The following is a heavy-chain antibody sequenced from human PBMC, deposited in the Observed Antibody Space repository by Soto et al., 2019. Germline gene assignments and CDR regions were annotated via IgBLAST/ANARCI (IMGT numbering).Heavy chain of an antibody. V-gene: IGHV1-18*01. CDR2: ISDQYGHT. J-gene: IGHJ4*02. CDR3: ARELGIRPGYCGRGSMDY. Sequence: QVQLVQSGAEVEKPGASMRVSCKASGYIFTTSGISWVRQAPGQGLEWMGWISDQYGHTNYAQQFRGRVNMTANKSTTTVYMELRSLRSDDTTVYYCARELGIRPGYCGRGSMDYWGQGILVTVSS. D-gene: IGHD2-21*02. CDR1: GYIFTTSG.